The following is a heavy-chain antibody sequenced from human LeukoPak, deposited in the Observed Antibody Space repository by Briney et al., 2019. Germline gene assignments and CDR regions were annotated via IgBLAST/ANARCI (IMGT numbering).Heavy chain of an antibody. CDR2: ISSSSSYI. J-gene: IGHJ4*02. D-gene: IGHD3-3*02. Sequence: GGSLRLSCAASGFTFSSYSMNWVRQAPGKGLEWVSSISSSSSYIYYADSVKGRFTISRDSAKNTLYLQMNSLRAEDTAVYYCARVSVGRYYFDNWGQGTPVTVSS. CDR3: ARVSVGRYYFDN. CDR1: GFTFSSYS. V-gene: IGHV3-21*01.